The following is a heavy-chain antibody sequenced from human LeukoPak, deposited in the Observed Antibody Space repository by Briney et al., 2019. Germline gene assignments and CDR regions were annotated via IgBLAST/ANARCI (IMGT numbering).Heavy chain of an antibody. V-gene: IGHV3-30*18. D-gene: IGHD6-6*01. CDR1: GFTFSSYG. J-gene: IGHJ4*02. Sequence: GRSLRLSCAASGFTFSSYGMHWVRQAPGKGLEWVAVISYDGSNKYYADSVKGRFTISRDNSKNTLYLQMNSLRAEDTAVYYCAKVALIAARLGHFDHWGQGTLVTVSS. CDR2: ISYDGSNK. CDR3: AKVALIAARLGHFDH.